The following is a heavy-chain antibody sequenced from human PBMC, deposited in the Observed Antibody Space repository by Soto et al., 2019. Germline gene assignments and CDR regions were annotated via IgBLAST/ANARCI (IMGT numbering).Heavy chain of an antibody. CDR2: IYWNDDK. CDR3: AHRPSGWYLFDY. V-gene: IGHV2-5*01. D-gene: IGHD6-19*01. Sequence: QITLKESGPTLVRPTQTLTLTCTCSGFSLSTSGLGVGWIRQPPGKALEWLARIYWNDDKRYSPSLKARLTITKDTSKNQVVLTMTNMDPVDTATYYCAHRPSGWYLFDYWGQGTLVTVSS. J-gene: IGHJ4*02. CDR1: GFSLSTSGLG.